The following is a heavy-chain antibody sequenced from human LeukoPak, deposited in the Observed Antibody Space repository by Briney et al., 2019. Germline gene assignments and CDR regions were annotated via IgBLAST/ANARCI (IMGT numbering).Heavy chain of an antibody. D-gene: IGHD3-3*01. CDR1: YX. Sequence: YXXXWIRQPXGKGLEWIGRIYTSGSTNYNPSLKSRVTMSVDTSKNQFSLKLSSVTAADTAVYYCARVDFWSGSDYWGQGTLVTVSS. CDR2: IYTSGST. J-gene: IGHJ4*02. CDR3: ARVDFWSGSDY. V-gene: IGHV4-4*07.